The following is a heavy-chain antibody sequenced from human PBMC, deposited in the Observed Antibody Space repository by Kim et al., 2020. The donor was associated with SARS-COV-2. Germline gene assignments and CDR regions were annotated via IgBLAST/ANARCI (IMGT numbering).Heavy chain of an antibody. Sequence: ADSVKGRFTISRDNAKNSLYLQMNSLRAEDTALYYCAKDNQGYSSSCLDYWGQGTLVTVSS. J-gene: IGHJ4*02. V-gene: IGHV3-9*01. D-gene: IGHD6-13*01. CDR3: AKDNQGYSSSCLDY.